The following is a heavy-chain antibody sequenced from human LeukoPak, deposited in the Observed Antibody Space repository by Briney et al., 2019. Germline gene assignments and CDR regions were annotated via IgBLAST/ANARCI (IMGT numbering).Heavy chain of an antibody. Sequence: SEALSLTGRVSGGSIRWYYGGWVRQTPGKGLEWIGYIYYSGSTNYNPSLKSRVTISVDTSKNQFSLKLSSVTAADTAVYYCARGDYYDSSGYYNYWGQGTLVTVSS. CDR2: IYYSGST. CDR3: ARGDYYDSSGYYNY. J-gene: IGHJ4*02. V-gene: IGHV4-59*01. D-gene: IGHD3-22*01. CDR1: GGSIRWYY.